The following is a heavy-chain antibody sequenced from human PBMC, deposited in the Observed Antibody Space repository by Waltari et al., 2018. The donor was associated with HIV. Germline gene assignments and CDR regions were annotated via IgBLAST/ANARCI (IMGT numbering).Heavy chain of an antibody. D-gene: IGHD3-22*01. CDR1: GFTFSSYG. V-gene: IGHV3-30*18. Sequence: QVQLVESGGGVFQPGRSLRLSCAASGFTFSSYGMPWVRQAPGKGLEWVAVISYDGSNKYYADSVKGRFTISRDNSKNTLYLQMNSLRAEDTAVYYCAKDRYYYDSSGYCDYWGQGTLVTVSS. J-gene: IGHJ4*02. CDR2: ISYDGSNK. CDR3: AKDRYYYDSSGYCDY.